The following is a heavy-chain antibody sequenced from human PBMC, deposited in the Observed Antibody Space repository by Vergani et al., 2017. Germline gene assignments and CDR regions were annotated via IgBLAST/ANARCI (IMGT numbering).Heavy chain of an antibody. J-gene: IGHJ6*02. D-gene: IGHD2-21*01. CDR1: GYTFTSYY. CDR2: INPSGGST. V-gene: IGHV1-46*01. CDR3: ARGGVNYDIYGGGQYFFFGMDV. Sequence: QVQLVQSGAEVKKPGASVKVSCKASGYTFTSYYMHWVRQAPGQGLEWMGIINPSGGSTSYAQKFQGRVTMTRDTSTSTVYMELSSLRSEDTAVYYCARGGVNYDIYGGGQYFFFGMDVWGQGTPVTVSS.